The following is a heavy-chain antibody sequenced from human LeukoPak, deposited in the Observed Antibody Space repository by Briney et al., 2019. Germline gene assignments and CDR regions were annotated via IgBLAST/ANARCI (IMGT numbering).Heavy chain of an antibody. V-gene: IGHV4-39*07. CDR2: IYYTRST. CDR3: ARDSHGYCSGGSCYSGGWFDP. D-gene: IGHD2-15*01. CDR1: GGSISSSSYY. J-gene: IGHJ5*02. Sequence: PSETLSLTCTVSGGSISSSSYYWGWIRQPPGTGLEWIGTIYYTRSTYYSPSLKSRVTISVDTSKNQFSLKLRSVTAADTAMYYCARDSHGYCSGGSCYSGGWFDPWGQGTLVTVSS.